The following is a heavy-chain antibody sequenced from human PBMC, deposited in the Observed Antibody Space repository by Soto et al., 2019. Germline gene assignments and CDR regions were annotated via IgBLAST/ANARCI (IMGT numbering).Heavy chain of an antibody. CDR2: VSHDGTLY. CDR1: GFIYSSCA. J-gene: IGHJ4*02. V-gene: IGHV3-30*03. D-gene: IGHD2-8*02. Sequence: QVQLVESGGVVVQPGRSLRLSCSASGFIYSSCAMHWVRQVPGEGLEWLAVVSHDGTLYPYADSVKGRFTISRDNSTKMLYTQTNSLRPDDTPVYYWVIDRSDTWSFDYWGQGTRVTVSS. CDR3: VIDRSDTWSFDY.